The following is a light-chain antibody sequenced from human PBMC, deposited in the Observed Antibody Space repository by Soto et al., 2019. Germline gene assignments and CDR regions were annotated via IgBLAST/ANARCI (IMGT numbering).Light chain of an antibody. CDR2: AAS. V-gene: IGKV1D-12*01. CDR3: QLAYIVPFP. CDR1: KSINTW. J-gene: IGKJ4*01. Sequence: DIQMTQSPSSVSASVGDRVTITCRASKSINTWLAWYQQKPGKAPKLLISAASSLQSGVPSRFSGSGSGTDITLTISSLQPEDFATYYCQLAYIVPFPFGGGTKVEIK.